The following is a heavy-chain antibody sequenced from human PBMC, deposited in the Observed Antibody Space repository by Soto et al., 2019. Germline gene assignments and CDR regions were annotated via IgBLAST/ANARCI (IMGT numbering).Heavy chain of an antibody. D-gene: IGHD5-12*01. CDR1: GDSISSSGYY. J-gene: IGHJ4*02. V-gene: IGHV4-39*01. Sequence: QLHMQESGPGPVKPSETLSLTCTVSGDSISSSGYYWAWIRQPPGQGLEWLGNIDYSGSTYYNPSLTSRVAFSVDTSKNQFSLKVTSVTAADTAVYYCARHVSVSGFDYYFDQWGQGPLVTVSS. CDR3: ARHVSVSGFDYYFDQ. CDR2: IDYSGST.